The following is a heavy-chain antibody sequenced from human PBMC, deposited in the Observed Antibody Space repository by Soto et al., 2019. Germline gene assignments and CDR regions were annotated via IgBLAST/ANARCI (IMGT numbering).Heavy chain of an antibody. D-gene: IGHD2-15*01. V-gene: IGHV1-18*01. CDR1: GYTFTSYG. Sequence: QVQLVQSGAEVKKPGASVKVSCKASGYTFTSYGISWVRQAPGQGLEWMGWISAYNGNTNYAQKLQGRVTMTTDTSTSTAYMERRSLRSDDTAVYYCARSGPDIVVVVAASAYFDYWGQGTLVTVSS. CDR3: ARSGPDIVVVVAASAYFDY. J-gene: IGHJ4*02. CDR2: ISAYNGNT.